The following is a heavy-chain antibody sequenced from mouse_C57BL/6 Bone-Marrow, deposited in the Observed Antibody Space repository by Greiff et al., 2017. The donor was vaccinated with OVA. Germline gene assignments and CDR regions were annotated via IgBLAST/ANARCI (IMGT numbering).Heavy chain of an antibody. Sequence: VQLQQSGPVLVKPGASVKTSCKASGYTFTDYYMNWVKQSHGKSLEWIGVINPYNGGTSYNQKFKGKATLTVDKSSSTAYMELNSLTSEDSAVYYCARSEETAQATWRDYWGQGTTLTVSS. CDR2: INPYNGGT. CDR3: ARSEETAQATWRDY. CDR1: GYTFTDYY. V-gene: IGHV1-19*01. D-gene: IGHD3-2*02. J-gene: IGHJ2*01.